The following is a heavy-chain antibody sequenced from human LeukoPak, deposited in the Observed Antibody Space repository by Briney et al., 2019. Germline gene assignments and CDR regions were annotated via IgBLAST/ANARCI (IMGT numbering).Heavy chain of an antibody. CDR3: ARDYGGSYYYYYYYGMDV. J-gene: IGHJ6*02. CDR2: ISTSGTTI. Sequence: PGGSLRLSCAASGFTFSNYEMNWVRQAPGKGLEWVSYISTSGTTIYYADSVKGRFTISRDNAKNSLYLQMNSLRAEDTAVYYCARDYGGSYYYYYYYGMDVWGQGTTVTVSS. CDR1: GFTFSNYE. D-gene: IGHD1-26*01. V-gene: IGHV3-48*03.